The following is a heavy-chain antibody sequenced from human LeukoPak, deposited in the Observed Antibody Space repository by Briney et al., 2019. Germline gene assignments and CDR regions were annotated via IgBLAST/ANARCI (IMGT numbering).Heavy chain of an antibody. CDR1: GYTFIGYY. CDR3: ARDGDIVGVPAAIGVDY. V-gene: IGHV1-2*02. CDR2: INPNSGST. D-gene: IGHD2-2*02. J-gene: IGHJ4*02. Sequence: ASVKVSCKASGYTFIGYYMHWVRQAPGQGLEWMGWINPNSGSTNYAQKFQGRVTMTRDTSISTAYMGLSRLRSDDTAVYYCARDGDIVGVPAAIGVDYWGQGTLVTVSS.